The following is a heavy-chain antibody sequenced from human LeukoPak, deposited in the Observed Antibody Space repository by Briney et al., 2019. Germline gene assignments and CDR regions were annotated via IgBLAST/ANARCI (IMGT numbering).Heavy chain of an antibody. CDR2: IGERGEST. V-gene: IGHV3-23*01. J-gene: IGHJ4*02. CDR3: AKDRFPRQNGDYVFD. Sequence: GGSLRLSCAASGFTFSSYAMTWVRQAPGKGLEWVSDIGERGESTYYADSVKGRFIISRDNSKNTLYLQMNSLRAEDTAVYYCAKDRFPRQNGDYVFDWGQGTLVTVSS. CDR1: GFTFSSYA. D-gene: IGHD4-17*01.